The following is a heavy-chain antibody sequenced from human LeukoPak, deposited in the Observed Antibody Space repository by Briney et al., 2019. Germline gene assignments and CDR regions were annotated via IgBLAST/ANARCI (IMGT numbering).Heavy chain of an antibody. D-gene: IGHD6-19*01. CDR2: IYDSGST. Sequence: SETLSLTCTVSGGSISSYYRSWIRQPPGKGLEWIGYIYDSGSTNYNPSLKSRVTMSVDTSKNQFSLKLSSVTAADTAVYYCARDSGTSSGWYRDYGMDVWGQGTTVTVSS. V-gene: IGHV4-59*12. CDR3: ARDSGTSSGWYRDYGMDV. J-gene: IGHJ6*02. CDR1: GGSISSYY.